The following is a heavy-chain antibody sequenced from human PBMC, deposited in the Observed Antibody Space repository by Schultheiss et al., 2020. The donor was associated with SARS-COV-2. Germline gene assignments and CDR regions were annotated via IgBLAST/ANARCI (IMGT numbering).Heavy chain of an antibody. Sequence: ASVKVSCKASGYTFTSYDINWVRQATGQGLEWMGWMNPNSGNTGYAQKFQGRVTMTRNTSISTAYMELSSLRSEDTAVYYCARGRCSSTSCQSNWFDPWGQGTLVTVSS. CDR1: GYTFTSYD. CDR2: MNPNSGNT. CDR3: ARGRCSSTSCQSNWFDP. D-gene: IGHD2-2*01. V-gene: IGHV1-8*01. J-gene: IGHJ5*02.